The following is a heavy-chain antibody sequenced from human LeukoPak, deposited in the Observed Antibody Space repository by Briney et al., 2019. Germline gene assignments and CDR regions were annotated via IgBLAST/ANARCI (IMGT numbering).Heavy chain of an antibody. Sequence: GGSLRLSCAASGFTFSSYGMHWVRQAPGKGLEWVAVIWYDGSNKYYADSVKGRFTTSRDNSKNTLYLQMNSLRAEDTAVYYCARDYDYVGPHLNWFDPWGQGTLVTVSS. J-gene: IGHJ5*02. CDR2: IWYDGSNK. D-gene: IGHD3-16*01. V-gene: IGHV3-33*01. CDR1: GFTFSSYG. CDR3: ARDYDYVGPHLNWFDP.